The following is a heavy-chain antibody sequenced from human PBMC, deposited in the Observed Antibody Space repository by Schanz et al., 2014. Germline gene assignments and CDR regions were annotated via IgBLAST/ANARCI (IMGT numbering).Heavy chain of an antibody. CDR1: GYTFTSYG. D-gene: IGHD6-19*01. Sequence: SCKASGYTFTSYGINWVRQAPGQGLEWMGWISAYNGNTNYAQKLQGRVTMTTDTSTSSAYMELSSLRSDDTAVYYCARGGDSSGWYDREMVHFDYWSEGTRVAVSS. J-gene: IGHJ4*01. V-gene: IGHV1-18*01. CDR2: ISAYNGNT. CDR3: ARGGDSSGWYDREMVHFDY.